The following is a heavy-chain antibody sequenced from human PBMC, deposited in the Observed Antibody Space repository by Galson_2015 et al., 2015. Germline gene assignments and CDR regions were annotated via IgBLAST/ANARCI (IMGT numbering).Heavy chain of an antibody. D-gene: IGHD2-2*01. Sequence: SLRLSCAASGFTFDDYAMHWVRQAPGKGLEWVSGISWNSGSIGYADSVKGRFTISRDNAENSLYLQMNSLRPEDTALYYCAKDGATSFYYLDYWGQGTLVTVSS. J-gene: IGHJ4*02. CDR1: GFTFDDYA. V-gene: IGHV3-9*01. CDR2: ISWNSGSI. CDR3: AKDGATSFYYLDY.